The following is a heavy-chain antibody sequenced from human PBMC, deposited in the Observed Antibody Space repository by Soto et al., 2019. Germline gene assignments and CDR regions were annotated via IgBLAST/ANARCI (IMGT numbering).Heavy chain of an antibody. CDR2: SGNT. Sequence: QVQLVQSGAEVKKPGASVTVSCKASGYTFSRHGISWVRQAPGQGLEWMAWSGNTNYAQKFQGRLTLTTNPSTRTASMELRSLRSDDTAVYYCARGADYFSSGYYYEYWGQGTLVTVSS. CDR3: ARGADYFSSGYYYEY. D-gene: IGHD3-3*01. CDR1: GYTFSRHG. J-gene: IGHJ4*02. V-gene: IGHV1-18*04.